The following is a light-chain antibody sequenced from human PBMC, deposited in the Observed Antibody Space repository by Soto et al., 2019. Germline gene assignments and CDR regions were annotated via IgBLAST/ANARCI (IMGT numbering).Light chain of an antibody. CDR1: QTISSN. Sequence: EVVMTQSPATLSASPGERATLSCRASQTISSNVAWYQQKPGQAPRLLIYGASTRATGIPARFSGSGSGTEFTLTISSLQSEDFAVCYCQQYNDWPPLTFGGGTKVEIK. CDR2: GAS. J-gene: IGKJ4*01. V-gene: IGKV3-15*01. CDR3: QQYNDWPPLT.